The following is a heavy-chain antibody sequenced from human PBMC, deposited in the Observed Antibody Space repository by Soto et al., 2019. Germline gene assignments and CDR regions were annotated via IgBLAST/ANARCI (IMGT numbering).Heavy chain of an antibody. D-gene: IGHD3-10*01. Sequence: PGGSLRLSCAASGFTFDDYAMHWVRQPPGKGLEWVSSITWNSGNIGYADSVKGRFTISRDNAKNSLYLQMNSLRAEDTALYYCGKDKGGAGSYSQHYYYGMDVWGQGTTVTVSS. CDR1: GFTFDDYA. V-gene: IGHV3-9*01. J-gene: IGHJ6*02. CDR3: GKDKGGAGSYSQHYYYGMDV. CDR2: ITWNSGNI.